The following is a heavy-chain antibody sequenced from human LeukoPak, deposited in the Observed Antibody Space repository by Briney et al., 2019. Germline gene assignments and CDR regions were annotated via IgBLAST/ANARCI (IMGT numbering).Heavy chain of an antibody. CDR2: IYHSGST. CDR1: GFTFSSSW. V-gene: IGHV4-34*01. D-gene: IGHD5-12*01. J-gene: IGHJ6*03. Sequence: GSLRLSCAASGFTFSSSWMSWVRQAPGKGLEWIGSIYHSGSTNYNPSLKSRVTISVDTSKNQFSLKLSSVTAADTAVYYCARDRRGYSGYDSGRYYYYMDVWGKGTTVTVSS. CDR3: ARDRRGYSGYDSGRYYYYMDV.